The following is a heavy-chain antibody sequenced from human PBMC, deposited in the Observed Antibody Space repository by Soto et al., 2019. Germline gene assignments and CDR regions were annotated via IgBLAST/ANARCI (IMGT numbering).Heavy chain of an antibody. J-gene: IGHJ4*02. CDR1: GFTFSSYA. V-gene: IGHV3-23*01. CDR3: AREYCSSASCYYYFDC. Sequence: LRLSCAASGFTFSSYAMSWVRQAPGKGLEWVSAISGSGGSTYYADSVKGRFTISRDNAKNTLYLQMNNLRAEDTAVYYCAREYCSSASCYYYFDCWGQGTLVTVSS. D-gene: IGHD2-2*01. CDR2: ISGSGGST.